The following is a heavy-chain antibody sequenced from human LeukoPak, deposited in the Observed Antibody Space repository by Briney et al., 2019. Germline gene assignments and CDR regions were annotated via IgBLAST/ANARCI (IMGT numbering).Heavy chain of an antibody. CDR2: IIPIFGTA. D-gene: IGHD3-3*01. J-gene: IGHJ6*02. V-gene: IGHV1-69*13. CDR1: GDTFSSYA. CDR3: ARDSYYDFWSGYYSDYYYGMDV. Sequence: GASVKVSCKASGDTFSSYAISWVRQAPGQGLEWMGGIIPIFGTANYAQKFQGRVTITADESTSTAYMGLSSLRSEDTAVYYCARDSYYDFWSGYYSDYYYGMDVWGQGTTVTVSS.